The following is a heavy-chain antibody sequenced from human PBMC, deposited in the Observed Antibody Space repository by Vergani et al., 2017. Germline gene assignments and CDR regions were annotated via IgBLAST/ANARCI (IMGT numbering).Heavy chain of an antibody. CDR2: IYYSGSI. D-gene: IGHD4-17*01. Sequence: QVQLQQWGAGLLKPSETLSLTCTVSGGSISSGGYYWSWIRQHPGKGLEWIGYIYYSGSIYYNPSLKSRVTISVDTSKNQFSLKLSSVTAADTAVYYCAGYGEYGGLGYWGQGTLVTVSS. CDR3: AGYGEYGGLGY. V-gene: IGHV4-31*03. J-gene: IGHJ4*02. CDR1: GGSISSGGYY.